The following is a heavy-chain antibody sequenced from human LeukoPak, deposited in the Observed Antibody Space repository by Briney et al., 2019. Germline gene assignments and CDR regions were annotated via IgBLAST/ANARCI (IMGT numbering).Heavy chain of an antibody. D-gene: IGHD3-22*01. CDR3: AIHPSDSSGYFSY. V-gene: IGHV7-4-1*02. CDR2: IDTKTGNP. Sequence: ASVKDSCKASGYTFSSCAINWVRQAPGHGREYMGWIDTKTGNPTYAQGFTGRFVFSLDPSVSTAYLQISSLKAEDTAVYYCAIHPSDSSGYFSYWGQGALVTVSS. J-gene: IGHJ4*02. CDR1: GYTFSSCA.